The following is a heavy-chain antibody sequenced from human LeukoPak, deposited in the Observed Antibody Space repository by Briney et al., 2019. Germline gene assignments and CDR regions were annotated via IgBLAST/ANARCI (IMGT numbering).Heavy chain of an antibody. CDR3: ARADRGGAITCDY. CDR2: LSGGSDHI. CDR1: GVTFSSYN. V-gene: IGHV3-21*04. D-gene: IGHD3-16*01. Sequence: GGALRLSCAASGVTFSSYNMYWVRPAPGQGLEWVSSLSGGSDHIYYADPVKGRFTISRDNAKNTLYLQMNSLRAEDTAVYYCARADRGGAITCDYWGQGTLVTVSS. J-gene: IGHJ4*02.